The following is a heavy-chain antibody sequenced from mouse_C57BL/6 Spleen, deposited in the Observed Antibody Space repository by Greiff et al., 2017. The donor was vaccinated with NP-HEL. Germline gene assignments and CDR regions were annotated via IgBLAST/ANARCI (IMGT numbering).Heavy chain of an antibody. CDR2: IYPGDGDT. CDR1: GYAFRSYW. J-gene: IGHJ4*01. D-gene: IGHD2-3*01. Sequence: QVQLQQSGAELVKPGASVKISCKASGYAFRSYWMNWVKQRPGKGLEWIGQIYPGDGDTNYNGKFKGKATLTADKSSSTAYMQLSSLTSEDSAVYFCARRDGYGAMDYWGQGTSVTVSS. CDR3: ARRDGYGAMDY. V-gene: IGHV1-80*01.